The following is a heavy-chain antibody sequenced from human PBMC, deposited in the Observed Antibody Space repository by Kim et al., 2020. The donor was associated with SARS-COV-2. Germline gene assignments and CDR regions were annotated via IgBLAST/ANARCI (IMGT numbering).Heavy chain of an antibody. CDR1: GFTFSSYS. CDR3: ARDPMVRGVIITDWYFDL. D-gene: IGHD3-10*01. CDR2: ISSSSITI. J-gene: IGHJ2*01. V-gene: IGHV3-48*02. Sequence: GGSLRLSCAASGFTFSSYSMNWVRQAPGKGLEWVSYISSSSITIYYADSVKGRFTISRDNAKNSLYLQMNSLRDEDTAVYYCARDPMVRGVIITDWYFDLWGRGTLVTVSS.